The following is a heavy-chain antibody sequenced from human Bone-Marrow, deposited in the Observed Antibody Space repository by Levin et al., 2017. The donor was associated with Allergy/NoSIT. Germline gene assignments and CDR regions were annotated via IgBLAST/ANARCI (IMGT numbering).Heavy chain of an antibody. CDR3: ARDRRGGQQMYGSGLYFDY. CDR1: GFTFSSYA. J-gene: IGHJ4*02. D-gene: IGHD6-13*01. Sequence: GESLKISFAASGFTFSSYAMHWVRQAPGKGLEWVAVISYDGSNKYYADSVKGRFTISRDNSKNTLYLQMNSLRAEDTAVYYCARDRRGGQQMYGSGLYFDYWGQGTLVTVSS. CDR2: ISYDGSNK. V-gene: IGHV3-30*04.